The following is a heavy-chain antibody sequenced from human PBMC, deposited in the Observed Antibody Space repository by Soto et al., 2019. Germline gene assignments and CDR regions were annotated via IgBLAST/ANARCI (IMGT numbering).Heavy chain of an antibody. CDR1: GGTFSSYA. D-gene: IGHD1-26*01. V-gene: IGHV1-69*06. CDR2: IIPIFGTA. CDR3: AGAQGLVGATRFYFDY. Sequence: QVQLVQSGAEVKKPGSSVKVSCKASGGTFSSYAISWVRQAPGQGLEWMGGIIPIFGTANYAQKFQGRVTITADKSTSNAYKGAGSLGIEETAVYYRAGAQGLVGATRFYFDYWGQGTLVTVSS. J-gene: IGHJ4*02.